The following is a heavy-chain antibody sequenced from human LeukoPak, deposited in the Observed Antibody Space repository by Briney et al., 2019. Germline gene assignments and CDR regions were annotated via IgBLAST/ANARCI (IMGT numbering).Heavy chain of an antibody. J-gene: IGHJ5*02. CDR3: SREGYSCPNWFDT. CDR1: GFTFSSYW. V-gene: IGHV4-39*07. D-gene: IGHD4-11*01. Sequence: GSLRLACAASGFTFSSYWMSWVRQTPGKGLEWVGSIYYNGDTYYNPSFKSRVSMSVDTAKNQISLILTSVTAADTAVYYCSREGYSCPNWFDTWGQGTLVTVSS. CDR2: IYYNGDT.